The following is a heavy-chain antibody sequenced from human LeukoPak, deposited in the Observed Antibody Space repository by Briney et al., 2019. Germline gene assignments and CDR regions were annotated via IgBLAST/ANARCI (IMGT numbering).Heavy chain of an antibody. CDR1: GGSFSNYA. D-gene: IGHD3-16*01. CDR2: IIPMRDIT. CDR3: ARGPYDGNYYFDS. V-gene: IGHV1-69*04. Sequence: SVKVSCKTSGGSFSNYAITWVRQAPEQGLEWMGRIIPMRDITNYAQNFQDRVTITADKSTTTVYMEVNSLISEDMAVYLCARGPYDGNYYFDSWGQGTLVTVSS. J-gene: IGHJ4*02.